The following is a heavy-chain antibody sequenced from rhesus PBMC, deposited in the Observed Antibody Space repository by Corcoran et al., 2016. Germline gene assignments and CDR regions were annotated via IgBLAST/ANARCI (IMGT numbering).Heavy chain of an antibody. D-gene: IGHD3-28*01. Sequence: QLQLQESGPGLVKPSETLSVTCAVSGGSISSSYWSWIRQAPGKGLEWIGYIYGSGSGPYYNPSLKSRVTLSVDTSKNQFSLKLSSVTAAATAVYYCVRSSGYYIGGYWGQGVLVTVSS. CDR2: IYGSGSGP. J-gene: IGHJ4*01. V-gene: IGHV4-169*01. CDR3: VRSSGYYIGGY. CDR1: GGSISSSY.